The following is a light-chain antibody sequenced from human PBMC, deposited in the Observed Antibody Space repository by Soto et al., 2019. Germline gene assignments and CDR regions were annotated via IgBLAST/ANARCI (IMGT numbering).Light chain of an antibody. CDR3: QHYNSYSPT. Sequence: DIQMTQSPSTLSASVGDRVTITCRASQSISSWLAWYQQKPGKAPKLLIYDASSLESGVPSRFRGSGSGTEFTLTITGLQPDDFATYYCQHYNSYSPTFGQGNKVDIK. V-gene: IGKV1-5*01. J-gene: IGKJ1*01. CDR1: QSISSW. CDR2: DAS.